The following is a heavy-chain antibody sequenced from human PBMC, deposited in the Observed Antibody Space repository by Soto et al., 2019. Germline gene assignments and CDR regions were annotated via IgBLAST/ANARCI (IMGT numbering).Heavy chain of an antibody. D-gene: IGHD6-19*01. J-gene: IGHJ1*01. V-gene: IGHV3-15*01. CDR1: GFTFSNAW. CDR3: TTGYSSGWYLSAEYFQH. Sequence: GGSLRLSCAASGFTFSNAWMSWVRQAPGKGLEWVGRIKSKTDGGTTDYAAPVKGRFTISRDDSKNTLYLQMNSLKTEDTAVYYCTTGYSSGWYLSAEYFQHWGQGTLVTVSS. CDR2: IKSKTDGGTT.